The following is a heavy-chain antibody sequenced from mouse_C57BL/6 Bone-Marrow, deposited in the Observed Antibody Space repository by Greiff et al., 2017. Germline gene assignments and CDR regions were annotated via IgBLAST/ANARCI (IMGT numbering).Heavy chain of an antibody. CDR2: IDPENGDT. V-gene: IGHV14-4*01. CDR3: TSLLCLSY. D-gene: IGHD2-2*01. J-gene: IGHJ3*01. Sequence: DVQLQESGAELVRPGASVKLSCTASGFNIKDDYMHWVKQRPEQGLEWIGWIDPENGDTEYASKFQGKATITADTSSNTAYLQLSSLTSEDTAVYYCTSLLCLSYWGQGTLVTVSA. CDR1: GFNIKDDY.